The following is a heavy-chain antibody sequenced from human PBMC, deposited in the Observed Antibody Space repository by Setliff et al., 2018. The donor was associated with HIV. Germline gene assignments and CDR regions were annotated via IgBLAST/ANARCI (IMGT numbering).Heavy chain of an antibody. Sequence: SETLSLTCSVSGDSISSGSYFWGWIRQTPGKGLEWIGNIYYTGFAYYNPSLKSRVTISLDTSKTHFFLNLTAVTDADTAVYFCTREGRGDPAMATTRIDYWGQGKLVTVSS. J-gene: IGHJ4*02. D-gene: IGHD1-1*01. CDR1: GDSISSGSYF. CDR3: TREGRGDPAMATTRIDY. CDR2: IYYTGFA. V-gene: IGHV4-39*02.